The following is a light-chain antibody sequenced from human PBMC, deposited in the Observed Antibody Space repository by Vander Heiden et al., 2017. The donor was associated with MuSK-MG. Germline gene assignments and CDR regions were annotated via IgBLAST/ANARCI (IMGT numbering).Light chain of an antibody. CDR1: QTISVY. Sequence: DIQMTPSPASLSASIRHRVPITCRPRQTISVYLNWYQVKPGKGTKLLITGASTMQSGVPARFSGSGSGTDFTLTIRGLQPEDFATYYCQQGYSTSSITFGQGTRVDI. CDR3: QQGYSTSSIT. J-gene: IGKJ5*01. CDR2: GAS. V-gene: IGKV1-39*01.